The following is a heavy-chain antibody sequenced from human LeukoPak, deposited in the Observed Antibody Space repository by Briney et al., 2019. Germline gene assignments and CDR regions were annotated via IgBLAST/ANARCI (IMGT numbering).Heavy chain of an antibody. D-gene: IGHD3-22*01. J-gene: IGHJ4*02. Sequence: SGPTLVNPTQTLTLTCTFSGFSLSTSGVGVGWIRQPPGKALEWLALIYWDDDKRYSPSLKSRLTITKDTSKNQVVLTMTNMDPVDTATYYCAHRGNYDSSGYYYSTLDYWGQGTLVTVSS. CDR2: IYWDDDK. CDR1: GFSLSTSGVG. CDR3: AHRGNYDSSGYYYSTLDY. V-gene: IGHV2-5*02.